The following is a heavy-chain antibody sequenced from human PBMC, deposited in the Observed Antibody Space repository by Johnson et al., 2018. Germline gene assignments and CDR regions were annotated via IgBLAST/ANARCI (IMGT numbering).Heavy chain of an antibody. CDR2: SSRAGPI. J-gene: IGHJ1*01. Sequence: VQLVETGGALVEPGGSLRLSCAASGFTLSDYYLSWIRQAPGQGRDWVSYSSRAGPIYYGDSVRGRFTISRDNAKNSLYLQMNNLRAEDTAVYFCAAWRGDPRDLEHWGQGTLVTVSS. CDR3: AAWRGDPRDLEH. D-gene: IGHD3-16*01. CDR1: GFTLSDYY. V-gene: IGHV3-11*01.